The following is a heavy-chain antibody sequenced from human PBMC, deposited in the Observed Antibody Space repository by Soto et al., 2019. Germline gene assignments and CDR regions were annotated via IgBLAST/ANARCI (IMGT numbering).Heavy chain of an antibody. J-gene: IGHJ6*02. CDR2: ISWNSGSI. V-gene: IGHV3-9*01. CDR1: GFTFDDYA. CDR3: AKEMGSGSYFTGYHYYVMAF. Sequence: SLRLSCAASGFTFDDYAMHWVRQAPGKGLEWVSGISWNSGSIGYADSVKGRFTISRDNAKNSLYLQMNSLRAEDTALYYCAKEMGSGSYFTGYHYYVMAFCGQGTTVIVSS. D-gene: IGHD1-26*01.